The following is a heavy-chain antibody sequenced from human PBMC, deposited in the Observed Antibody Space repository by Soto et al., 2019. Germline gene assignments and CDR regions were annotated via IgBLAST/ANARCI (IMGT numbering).Heavy chain of an antibody. CDR3: ARLIAAANLRDY. J-gene: IGHJ4*02. V-gene: IGHV4-59*02. CDR1: SFPVSSYY. D-gene: IGHD6-13*01. Sequence: SKTLPHTCTATSFPVSSYYWRWIRQPPGKGLEWIGYIYYSGSTNYNPSLKSRVTISVDTSKNQFSLKLSSVTAADTAVYYCARLIAAANLRDYWGQGTLVS. CDR2: IYYSGST.